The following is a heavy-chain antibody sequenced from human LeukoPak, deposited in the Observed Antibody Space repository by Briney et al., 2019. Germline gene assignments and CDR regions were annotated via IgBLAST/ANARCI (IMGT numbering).Heavy chain of an antibody. V-gene: IGHV1-2*02. CDR3: ARVTAMVNYFDY. CDR2: INPNSGGT. J-gene: IGHJ4*02. D-gene: IGHD5-18*01. CDR1: GYTFTGYY. Sequence: ASVKVSCKASGYTFTGYYMHWVRQAPGQGLEWMGWINPNSGGTNYAQKFQGRVTMTRDTSTSTVYMELSSLRSEDTAVYYCARVTAMVNYFDYWGQGTLVTVSS.